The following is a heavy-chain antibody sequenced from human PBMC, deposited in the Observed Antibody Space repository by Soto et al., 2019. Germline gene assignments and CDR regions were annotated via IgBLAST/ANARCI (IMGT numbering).Heavy chain of an antibody. CDR1: GGSISSGDYY. D-gene: IGHD6-13*01. J-gene: IGHJ6*02. Sequence: QVQLQESGPGLVKPSQTLSLTCTVSGGSISSGDYYWSWIRQPPGKGLEWIGYIYYSGSTYYNPSLKSRVTISVDTSKIQFSLKLSSVTAADTAVYYCARDGTYSSSTQSYYGMDVWGQGTTVTVSS. V-gene: IGHV4-30-4*01. CDR3: ARDGTYSSSTQSYYGMDV. CDR2: IYYSGST.